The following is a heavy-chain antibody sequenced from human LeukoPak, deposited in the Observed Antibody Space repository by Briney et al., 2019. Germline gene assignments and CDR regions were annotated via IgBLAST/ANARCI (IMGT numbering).Heavy chain of an antibody. CDR2: INHSGST. CDR1: GGSFSGYY. V-gene: IGHV4-34*01. J-gene: IGHJ5*02. Sequence: SETLSLTCAVYGGSFSGYYWSWIRQPPGKGLEWIGEINHSGSTNYNPSLKSRVTISVDTSKNQFSLKLSSVTAADTAVYYCARDLVQEAQPVWFDPWGQGTLVTVSS. D-gene: IGHD2-2*01. CDR3: ARDLVQEAQPVWFDP.